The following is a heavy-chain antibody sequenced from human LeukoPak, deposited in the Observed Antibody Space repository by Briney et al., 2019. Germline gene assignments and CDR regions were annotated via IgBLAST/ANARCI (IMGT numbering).Heavy chain of an antibody. CDR3: ARDSPLLAYCGGDCYSAWFDP. Sequence: ASVKVSCQASGYTFSNHDFDWVRQAPGQGLEWMGWMNPNSGATGYAQKFQGRVTMTRNPSINTAYMELSGLRVEDTAVYYCARDSPLLAYCGGDCYSAWFDPWGQGTLVTVSS. V-gene: IGHV1-8*01. CDR2: MNPNSGAT. D-gene: IGHD2-21*02. CDR1: GYTFSNHD. J-gene: IGHJ5*02.